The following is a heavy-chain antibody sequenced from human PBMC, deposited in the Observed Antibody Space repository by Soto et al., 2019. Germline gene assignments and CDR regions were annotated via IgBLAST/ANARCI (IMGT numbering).Heavy chain of an antibody. CDR1: GFTFSSYA. J-gene: IGHJ4*02. CDR3: AKDIEPHSSGYHFDY. D-gene: IGHD3-22*01. CDR2: ISYDGSNK. V-gene: IGHV3-30-3*01. Sequence: QPGGSLRLSCAASGFTFSSYAMHWVRQAPGKGLEWVAVISYDGSNKYYADSVKGRFTISRDNSKNTLYLQMNSLRAEDTAVYYCAKDIEPHSSGYHFDYWGQGTLVTVSS.